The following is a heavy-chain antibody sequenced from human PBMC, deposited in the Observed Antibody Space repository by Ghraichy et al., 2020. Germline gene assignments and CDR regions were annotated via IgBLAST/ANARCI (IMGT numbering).Heavy chain of an antibody. J-gene: IGHJ4*02. D-gene: IGHD3-10*01. CDR1: GGSISSGGYS. CDR3: ARDIGVDFDY. Sequence: SLNISCAVSGGSISSGGYSWSWIRQPPGKGLEWIGYIYHSGSTYYNPSLKSRVTISVDRSKNQFSLKLSSVTAADTAVYYCARDIGVDFDYWGQGTLVTVSS. CDR2: IYHSGST. V-gene: IGHV4-30-2*01.